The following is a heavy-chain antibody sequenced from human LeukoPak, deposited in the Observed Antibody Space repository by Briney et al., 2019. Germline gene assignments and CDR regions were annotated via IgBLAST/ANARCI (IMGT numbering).Heavy chain of an antibody. D-gene: IGHD3-16*01. J-gene: IGHJ6*03. V-gene: IGHV1-18*01. Sequence: ASVKVSCKASGYTFTNYGISWVRQAPGQGLEWMGWISAYNGNTHYAQNLQGRVTMTTDTSTSTAYMELRSLRSDDTAVYYCARGVGGAFRYYYYMDVWGKGTTVTVSS. CDR3: ARGVGGAFRYYYYMDV. CDR1: GYTFTNYG. CDR2: ISAYNGNT.